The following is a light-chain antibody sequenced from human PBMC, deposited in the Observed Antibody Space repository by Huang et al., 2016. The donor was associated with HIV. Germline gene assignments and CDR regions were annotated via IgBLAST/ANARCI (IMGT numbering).Light chain of an antibody. CDR3: QQRAKWPLFT. CDR1: QSVGTY. CDR2: DAY. V-gene: IGKV3-11*01. J-gene: IGKJ3*01. Sequence: EIVLTQSPANLSLSPGERATLSCRASQSVGTYLAWYQQKPGQAPRLLIYDAYNMSTGIPARFSGSGSRTDFTLTISSLEPEDFLVYYCQQRAKWPLFTFGPGTKVDMK.